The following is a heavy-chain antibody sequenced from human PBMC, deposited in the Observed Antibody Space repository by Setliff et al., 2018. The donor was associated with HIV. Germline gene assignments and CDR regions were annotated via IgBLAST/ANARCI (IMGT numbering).Heavy chain of an antibody. CDR1: GVSISAYF. Sequence: SSETLSLTCAVSGVSISAYFWSWIRQSPEKGLEWIGYIDNSGNNNYSPSLKSRITISRDTSKNQFSLKLNSVTAADAAVYYCARSTPSVGYISEHWGQGTLVTVSS. D-gene: IGHD5-12*01. CDR2: IDNSGNN. V-gene: IGHV4-59*01. J-gene: IGHJ4*02. CDR3: ARSTPSVGYISEH.